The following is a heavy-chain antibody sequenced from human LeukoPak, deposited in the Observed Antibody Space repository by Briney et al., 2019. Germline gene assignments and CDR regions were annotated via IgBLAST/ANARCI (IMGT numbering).Heavy chain of an antibody. CDR1: GYTFTKYY. CDR3: ARVVAVAELDY. D-gene: IGHD6-19*01. CDR2: INPSGGST. Sequence: ASVTVSFMASGYTFTKYYMHWVGQAPGQGREWMGIINPSGGSTSYAQKFQGTVTMTRDTSPSTVYMELSSLRSEDTAVYYCARVVAVAELDYWGEGTLVTVSS. V-gene: IGHV1-46*01. J-gene: IGHJ4*02.